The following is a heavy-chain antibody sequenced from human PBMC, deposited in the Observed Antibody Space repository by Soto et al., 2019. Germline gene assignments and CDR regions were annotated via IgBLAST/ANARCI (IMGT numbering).Heavy chain of an antibody. CDR2: IDWNGVSR. Sequence: ELQLVESGGGVIRPGGSLRLSCAASGFSFDEHGMTWVRQAPGKGLEWVSGIDWNGVSRGYSDSVRGRSTISRDNANNSLYLQMDSLRAEDTAVYYCPRACSLQQTLPNYWGQGTLVTFSS. D-gene: IGHD6-13*01. J-gene: IGHJ4*02. V-gene: IGHV3-20*04. CDR3: PRACSLQQTLPNY. CDR1: GFSFDEHG.